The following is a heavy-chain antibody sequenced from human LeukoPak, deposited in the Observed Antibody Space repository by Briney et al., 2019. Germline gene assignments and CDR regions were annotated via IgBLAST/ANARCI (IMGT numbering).Heavy chain of an antibody. V-gene: IGHV4-39*01. CDR2: IYYTGST. Sequence: PSETLSLTCTVSGGSISRSRYYWGWIRQPPGKGLEWIGSIYYTGSTYYNPSLKSRVTISVDTSKNQFSLKLSSVTAADTAVYYCARRTRRGDIWGQGTMVTVSS. CDR3: ARRTRRGDI. D-gene: IGHD3-10*01. J-gene: IGHJ3*02. CDR1: GGSISRSRYY.